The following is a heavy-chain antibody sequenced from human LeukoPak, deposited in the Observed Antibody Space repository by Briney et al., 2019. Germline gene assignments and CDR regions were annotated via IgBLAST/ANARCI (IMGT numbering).Heavy chain of an antibody. D-gene: IGHD3-22*01. CDR3: ARLAYYYDSSGYYPLYYFDY. J-gene: IGHJ4*02. CDR1: GGSFSGYY. CDR2: INHSGST. Sequence: SETLSLTCAVYGGSFSGYYWSWIRQPPGKGLEWIGEINHSGSTNYNPSLKSRVTISVDTSKNQFSLKLSSVTAADTAVYYCARLAYYYDSSGYYPLYYFDYWGQGTLVTVSS. V-gene: IGHV4-34*01.